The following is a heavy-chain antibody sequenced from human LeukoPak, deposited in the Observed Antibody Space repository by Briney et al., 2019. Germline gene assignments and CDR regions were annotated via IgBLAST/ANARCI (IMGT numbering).Heavy chain of an antibody. V-gene: IGHV4-61*08. J-gene: IGHJ4*02. CDR2: IYYSGST. Sequence: SETLSLTCTVSGGSISSGGYYWSWIRQHPGKGLEWIGYIYYSGSTNYNPSLKSRVTISVDTSKNQFSLKLSSVTAADTAVYYCARENSSGWYEGSGFDYWGQGTLVTVSS. CDR3: ARENSSGWYEGSGFDY. CDR1: GGSISSGGYY. D-gene: IGHD6-19*01.